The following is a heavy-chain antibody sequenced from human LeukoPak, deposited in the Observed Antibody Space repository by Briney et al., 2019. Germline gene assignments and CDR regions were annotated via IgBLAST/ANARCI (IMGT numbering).Heavy chain of an antibody. CDR3: ASDYYDSSGYSPPGDY. J-gene: IGHJ4*02. D-gene: IGHD3-22*01. CDR1: GFTFSSYA. Sequence: QAGGSLRLSCAASGFTFSSYAMSWVRQAPGKGPEWVSAINPRGDKTYYADSVKGRFTISRDNSKNTLYLQMNSLRAEDTAVYYCASDYYDSSGYSPPGDYWGQGTLVTVSS. CDR2: INPRGDKT. V-gene: IGHV3-23*01.